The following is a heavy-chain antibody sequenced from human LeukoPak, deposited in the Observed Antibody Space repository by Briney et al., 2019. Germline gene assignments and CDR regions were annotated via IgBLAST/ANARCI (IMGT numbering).Heavy chain of an antibody. CDR2: LCYSGSS. Sequence: PETLSLTCTVSGGSISSSSYYWGWLRQPPGKGLEWIGSLCYSGSSYYNPSLKSRVSISVDTSKNQFSLKLSSVTAADTAVYYCARHSITMVRGVIPPFDYWGQGTLVTVSS. CDR3: ARHSITMVRGVIPPFDY. D-gene: IGHD3-10*01. J-gene: IGHJ4*02. CDR1: GGSISSSSYY. V-gene: IGHV4-39*01.